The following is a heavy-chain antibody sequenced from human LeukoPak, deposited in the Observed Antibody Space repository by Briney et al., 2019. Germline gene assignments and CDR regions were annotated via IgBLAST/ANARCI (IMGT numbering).Heavy chain of an antibody. D-gene: IGHD6-19*01. J-gene: IGHJ4*02. CDR2: ISSSSSTI. Sequence: GGSLRLSCAASGFTFSSYSMNWVRQAPGKGLEWVSYISSSSSTIYYADSVKGRFTISRDNAKNSLYLQMNSLRAEDTAVYYCARGVAGTIDYWGQGTLVTVSS. CDR3: ARGVAGTIDY. CDR1: GFTFSSYS. V-gene: IGHV3-48*01.